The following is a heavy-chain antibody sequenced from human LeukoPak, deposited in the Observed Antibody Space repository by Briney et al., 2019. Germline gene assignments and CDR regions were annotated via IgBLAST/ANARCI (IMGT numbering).Heavy chain of an antibody. D-gene: IGHD3-9*01. CDR1: GFTFSSYW. J-gene: IGHJ3*02. V-gene: IGHV3-7*01. Sequence: GGSLRLSCAASGFTFSSYWMSWVRQAPGKGLEWVANTKQDGSEKYYVDSVKGRFTISRDNAKNSLYLQMNSLRAEDTAVYYCASFPVLRYFDWSLEDAFDIWGQGTMVTVSS. CDR3: ASFPVLRYFDWSLEDAFDI. CDR2: TKQDGSEK.